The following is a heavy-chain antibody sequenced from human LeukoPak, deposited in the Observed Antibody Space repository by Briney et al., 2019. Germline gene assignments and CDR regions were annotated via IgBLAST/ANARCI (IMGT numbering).Heavy chain of an antibody. V-gene: IGHV3-30-3*01. CDR2: ISYDGSNK. CDR3: ARDGCGGGGCSPYYFNS. D-gene: IGHD2-15*01. Sequence: GRSLRLSCAASGFTFSSYAMHWVRQAPGKGLEWVAVISYDGSNKYYADSVKGRFTISRDNSKNTLYLQMNSLRAEDPVVFSCARDGCGGGGCSPYYFNSWGKGPLVTVS. CDR1: GFTFSSYA. J-gene: IGHJ4*02.